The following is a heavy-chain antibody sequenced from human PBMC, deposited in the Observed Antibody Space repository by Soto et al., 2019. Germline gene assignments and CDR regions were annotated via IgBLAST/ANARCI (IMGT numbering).Heavy chain of an antibody. CDR3: ACDYGGNPPRY. D-gene: IGHD4-17*01. V-gene: IGHV1-46*01. Sequence: ASVKVSCKASGYTFTTYYMHWVRQAPGQGLEWMGIINPSGGSTSYAQKFQGRVTMTRDTSTSTVYMELSSLRSDDTAVYYCACDYGGNPPRYWGQGTLVTVSS. CDR2: INPSGGST. J-gene: IGHJ4*02. CDR1: GYTFTTYY.